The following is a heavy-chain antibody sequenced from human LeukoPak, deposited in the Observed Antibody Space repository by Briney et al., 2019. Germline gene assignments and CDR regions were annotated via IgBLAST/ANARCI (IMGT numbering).Heavy chain of an antibody. V-gene: IGHV1-2*06. J-gene: IGHJ4*02. CDR1: GYTFTAFY. D-gene: IGHD7-27*01. Sequence: ASVNVSCKASGYTFTAFYMHWVRQAPGQGLEWMGRINPNSGGTKYAQKFQGRVTMTTDTSINTAYLELSRLRSDDTAVYYCARGPPNWGYDYWGPGTLVTVSS. CDR3: ARGPPNWGYDY. CDR2: INPNSGGT.